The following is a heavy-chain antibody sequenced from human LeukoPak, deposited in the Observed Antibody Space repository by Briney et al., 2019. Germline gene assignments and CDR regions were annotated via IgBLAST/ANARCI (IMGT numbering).Heavy chain of an antibody. J-gene: IGHJ6*03. V-gene: IGHV1-69*13. CDR2: IIPIFGTA. CDR3: ARGNPHYYYYYYMDV. CDR1: GGTFSSYA. Sequence: ASVKVSCKASGGTFSSYAISWVRQAPGQGLEWMGGIIPIFGTANYAQKFQGRVTITADESTSTAYMELSSLRSEDAAVYYCARGNPHYYYYYYMDVWGKGTTVNVSS.